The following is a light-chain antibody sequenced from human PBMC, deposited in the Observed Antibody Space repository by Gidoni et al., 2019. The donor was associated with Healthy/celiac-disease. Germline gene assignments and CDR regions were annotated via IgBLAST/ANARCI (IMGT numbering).Light chain of an antibody. CDR2: SNN. V-gene: IGLV1-47*02. Sequence: QSVLTQPPSASGTPGPRVTISCSGSSSNIVSNYVYWYQQLPGTAPKLLIYSNNQRPSGVPDRFSGSKSGTSASLAISGLRSEDEADYYCAAWDDSLSGLWVFGGGTKLTVL. CDR3: AAWDDSLSGLWV. J-gene: IGLJ3*02. CDR1: SSNIVSNY.